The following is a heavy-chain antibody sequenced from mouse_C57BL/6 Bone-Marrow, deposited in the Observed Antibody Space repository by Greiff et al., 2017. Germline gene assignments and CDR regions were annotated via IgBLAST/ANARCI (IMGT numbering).Heavy chain of an antibody. J-gene: IGHJ2*01. Sequence: LVESGAELARPGASVKMSCKASGYTFTSYTMHWVKQRPGQGLEWIGYINPSSGYTKYNQKFKDKATLTADKSSSTAYMQLSSLTSKDSAVYDCARWGVLRYNFDYWGQGTTLTVSS. CDR1: GYTFTSYT. CDR2: INPSSGYT. V-gene: IGHV1-4*01. CDR3: ARWGVLRYNFDY. D-gene: IGHD1-1*01.